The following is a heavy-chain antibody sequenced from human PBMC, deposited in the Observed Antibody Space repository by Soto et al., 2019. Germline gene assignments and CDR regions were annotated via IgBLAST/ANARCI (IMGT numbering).Heavy chain of an antibody. CDR3: ARDRGNLAYCGGDCYSEAPDY. Sequence: GGSLRLSCAASGFTFSSYAMHWVRQAPGKGLEWVAVISYDGSNKYYADSVKGRFTISRDNSKNTLYLQMNSLRAEDTAVYYCARDRGNLAYCGGDCYSEAPDYWGQGTLVTVSS. D-gene: IGHD2-21*02. CDR1: GFTFSSYA. CDR2: ISYDGSNK. V-gene: IGHV3-30-3*01. J-gene: IGHJ4*02.